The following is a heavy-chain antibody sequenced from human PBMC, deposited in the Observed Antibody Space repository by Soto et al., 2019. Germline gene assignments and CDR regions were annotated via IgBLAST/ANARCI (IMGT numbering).Heavy chain of an antibody. CDR3: ARPPRQGRLDYFAY. J-gene: IGHJ4*02. CDR2: IYYSGNT. Sequence: ETLSLTCTVSGGSISGSSHYWGWIRQPPGQGLEWIGSIYYSGNTYYNPSLRSRVTISVDTSKNQFSLRLNSVTASDSAVFYCARPPRQGRLDYFAYGGQGTLVTVSS. V-gene: IGHV4-39*01. CDR1: GGSISGSSHY.